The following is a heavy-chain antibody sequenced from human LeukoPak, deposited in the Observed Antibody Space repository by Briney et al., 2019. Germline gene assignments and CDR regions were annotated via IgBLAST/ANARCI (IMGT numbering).Heavy chain of an antibody. Sequence: SETLSLTCTVSGGSVSGYYWSWIRQTPGKGLDWIGYVYYSGSTDYNPSLKSRVTISVDTSKNQFSLKLSSVTAADTAVYYCARHLGYQLRREYYYLMDVWGPGTTVTVSS. CDR3: ARHLGYQLRREYYYLMDV. D-gene: IGHD2-2*01. V-gene: IGHV4-59*08. CDR2: VYYSGST. J-gene: IGHJ6*02. CDR1: GGSVSGYY.